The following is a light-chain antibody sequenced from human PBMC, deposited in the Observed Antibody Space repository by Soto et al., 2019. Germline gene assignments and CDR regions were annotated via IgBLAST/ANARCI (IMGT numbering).Light chain of an antibody. J-gene: IGKJ5*01. V-gene: IGKV3-15*01. Sequence: EIVMTQPPATLSLSPGQRATHSCRAGQSVSSNLAWYQQKLGLAPRLLIYDASTRATGLPARFSGSGSGTEFTLTVSSLQSEDFAVYYCQQYNNWPLITFVQGTRLEI. CDR2: DAS. CDR3: QQYNNWPLIT. CDR1: QSVSSN.